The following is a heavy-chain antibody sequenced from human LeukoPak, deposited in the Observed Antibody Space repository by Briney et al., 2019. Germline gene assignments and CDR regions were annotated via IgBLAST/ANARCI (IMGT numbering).Heavy chain of an antibody. J-gene: IGHJ6*02. CDR2: IYASDSET. D-gene: IGHD2/OR15-2a*01. CDR3: ARAYFSSFGMDV. V-gene: IGHV5-51*01. Sequence: GESLKISCKSSGYSFTTASIAWVRQMPGKGLEWMGLIYASDSETRYSPSLQGQVTISADRSISTAHLLLSSLKASDTATYYCARAYFSSFGMDVWGQGTTVTVSS. CDR1: GYSFTTAS.